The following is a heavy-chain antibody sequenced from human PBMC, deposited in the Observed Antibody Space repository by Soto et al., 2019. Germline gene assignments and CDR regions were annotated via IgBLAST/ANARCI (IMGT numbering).Heavy chain of an antibody. CDR3: ARDAPVGYGGYGWFDP. CDR2: IYYSGST. CDR1: GGSISSGGYY. Sequence: SETLSLTCTVSGGSISSGGYYWSWIRQHPXKGLEWIGYIYYSGSTYYNPSLKSRVTISVDTSKNQFSLKLSSVTAADTAVYYCARDAPVGYGGYGWFDPWGQGTLVTVSS. J-gene: IGHJ5*02. V-gene: IGHV4-31*03. D-gene: IGHD5-12*01.